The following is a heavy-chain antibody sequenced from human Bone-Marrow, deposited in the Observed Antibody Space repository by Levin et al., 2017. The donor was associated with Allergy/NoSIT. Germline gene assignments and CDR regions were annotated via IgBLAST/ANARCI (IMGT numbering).Heavy chain of an antibody. CDR3: AKEGKVGMTTITYWFFDL. Sequence: GGSLRLSCAASGFTFSNYAMNWVRQVPGKGLEWVAALSGNGLSTFPADSVKGRFTISRDNSKNTLFLQMNSLRVEDTAVYYCAKEGKVGMTTITYWFFDLWGRGTLVTVSS. CDR2: LSGNGLST. J-gene: IGHJ2*01. V-gene: IGHV3-23*01. D-gene: IGHD5-24*01. CDR1: GFTFSNYA.